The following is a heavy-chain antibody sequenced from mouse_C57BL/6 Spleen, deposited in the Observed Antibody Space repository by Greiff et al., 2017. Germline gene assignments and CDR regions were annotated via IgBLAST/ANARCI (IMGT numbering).Heavy chain of an antibody. J-gene: IGHJ1*03. D-gene: IGHD2-3*01. V-gene: IGHV5-16*01. CDR3: AIGDGYYPDWYFDV. Sequence: EVKVVESEGGLVQPGSSMKLSCTASGFTFSDYYMAWVRQVPEKGLEWVANINYDGSSTYYLDSLKSRFIISRDNAKNILYLQMSSLKSEDTATYDFAIGDGYYPDWYFDVWGTGTTVTVSS. CDR1: GFTFSDYY. CDR2: INYDGSST.